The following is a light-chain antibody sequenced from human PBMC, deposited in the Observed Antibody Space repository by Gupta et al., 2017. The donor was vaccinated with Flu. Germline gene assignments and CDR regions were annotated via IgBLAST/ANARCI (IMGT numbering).Light chain of an antibody. CDR3: NSRDTSGNHPVV. CDR2: GKN. V-gene: IGLV3-19*01. Sequence: QTVRITCQGDSIRSYYDSCYRHKPEQAPVLLFYGKNNRHSGIPDRFSSSSSGNTGSLTITGAQAEDEADYYCNSRDTSGNHPVVFGGGTKLTVL. J-gene: IGLJ2*01. CDR1: SIRSYY.